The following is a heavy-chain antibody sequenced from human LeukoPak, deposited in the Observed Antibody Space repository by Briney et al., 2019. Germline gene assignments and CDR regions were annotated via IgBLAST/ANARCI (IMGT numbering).Heavy chain of an antibody. D-gene: IGHD6-13*01. CDR1: GFSFSSYA. CDR2: ISGSGDST. Sequence: GGSLRLSCAASGFSFSSYAIHWVRQAPGKGLEWVSAISGSGDSTYYPDAVKGRFTISRDNSKNTLYLQMGSLRVEDTAVYYCTKIGRAASWDNGFESWGQGTLVTVSS. V-gene: IGHV3-23*01. CDR3: TKIGRAASWDNGFES. J-gene: IGHJ5*01.